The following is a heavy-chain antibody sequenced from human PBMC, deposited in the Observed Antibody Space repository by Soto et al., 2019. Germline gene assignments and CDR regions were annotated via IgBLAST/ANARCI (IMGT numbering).Heavy chain of an antibody. CDR2: IIPIFGTA. CDR3: ARDPITMVRGVIIAVARNYYYYGMDV. CDR1: GGTFSSYA. Sequence: SVKVSCKASGGTFSSYAISWVRQAPGQGLEWMGGIIPIFGTANYAQKFQGRVTITADESTSTAYMELSSLRSEDTAVYYCARDPITMVRGVIIAVARNYYYYGMDVWGQGTTVTVSS. V-gene: IGHV1-69*13. J-gene: IGHJ6*02. D-gene: IGHD3-10*01.